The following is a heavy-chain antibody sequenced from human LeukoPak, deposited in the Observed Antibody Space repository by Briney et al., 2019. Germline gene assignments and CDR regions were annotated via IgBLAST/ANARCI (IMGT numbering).Heavy chain of an antibody. D-gene: IGHD3-22*01. CDR1: GFTFSSYG. CDR2: IRYDGSNK. J-gene: IGHJ4*02. Sequence: GGSLRLSCAASGFTFSSYGMHWVRQAPGKGLEWVAFIRYDGSNKYYADSVKGRFTISRDNSKNTLYLQMNSLRAEDTAVYYCAKVEGGYALGVDYWGQGTLVTVSS. CDR3: AKVEGGYALGVDY. V-gene: IGHV3-30*02.